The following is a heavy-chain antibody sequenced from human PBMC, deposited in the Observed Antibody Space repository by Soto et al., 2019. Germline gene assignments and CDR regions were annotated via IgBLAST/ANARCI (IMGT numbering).Heavy chain of an antibody. CDR2: IYYSGST. Sequence: QVQLQESGPGLVKPSQTLSLTCTFSGGSISSGGYYWSWIRQQPGKGLEWIGYIYYSGSTYYNPYLKSRVTISVDTSKIQFSLKLSSVTAADTAVYYCARSPVDYYYGMDVWGQGTTVTVSS. J-gene: IGHJ6*02. CDR3: ARSPVDYYYGMDV. CDR1: GGSISSGGYY. V-gene: IGHV4-31*03.